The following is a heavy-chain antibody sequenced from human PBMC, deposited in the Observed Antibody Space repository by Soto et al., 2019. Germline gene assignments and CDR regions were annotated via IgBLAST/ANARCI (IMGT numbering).Heavy chain of an antibody. CDR3: ARESTGTTRYYVFDI. Sequence: QVQLVQSGAEVKKPGASVKVSCKASGYTFTNYYMHWVRQAPGQGLEWMGIINPSGGSTSYAQKFQGRVTMTRDTSTSPVYMELSSLRSEDTAVYSCARESTGTTRYYVFDIWGQGTMVTVSS. D-gene: IGHD1-1*01. CDR1: GYTFTNYY. J-gene: IGHJ3*02. CDR2: INPSGGST. V-gene: IGHV1-46*01.